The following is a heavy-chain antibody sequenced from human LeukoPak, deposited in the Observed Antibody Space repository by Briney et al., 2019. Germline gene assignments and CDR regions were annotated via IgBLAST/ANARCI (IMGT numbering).Heavy chain of an antibody. CDR1: GGSISSSSYY. J-gene: IGHJ5*02. Sequence: PSETLSLTCTVSGGSISSSSYYWGWIRQPPGKGLEWIGSIYYSGSTYYNPSLKSRVTISVDTSKNQFSLKLSSVTAADTAVYYCARPVANWFDPWGQGTLVTVSS. V-gene: IGHV4-39*01. CDR3: ARPVANWFDP. D-gene: IGHD2-15*01. CDR2: IYYSGST.